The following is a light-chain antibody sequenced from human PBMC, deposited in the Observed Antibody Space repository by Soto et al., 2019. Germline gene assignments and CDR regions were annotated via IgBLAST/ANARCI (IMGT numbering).Light chain of an antibody. CDR3: QQYSNWPSWT. CDR1: QSVSNF. CDR2: GAS. Sequence: EKVMTQSPATLSMSPGERATLSCRASQSVSNFLAWYQQKPGQAPRLLIYGASTRATGVPARFSGSGSGTEFTLTISSLQSEDFAVYHCQQYSNWPSWTFGQVTKVEVK. V-gene: IGKV3-15*01. J-gene: IGKJ1*01.